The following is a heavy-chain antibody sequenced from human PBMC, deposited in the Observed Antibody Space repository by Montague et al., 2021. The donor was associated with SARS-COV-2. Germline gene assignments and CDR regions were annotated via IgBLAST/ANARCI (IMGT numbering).Heavy chain of an antibody. D-gene: IGHD3-10*01. CDR3: ARDFPTGRYYFDF. J-gene: IGHJ4*02. CDR2: INHSGTT. Sequence: SETLSLTCAVYGGSFSGYYWNWIRQPPGKGLEWIGEINHSGTTNYNPSLKSRLTISFNTSKNEFSLRLNSLTAADTAVYYCARDFPTGRYYFDFWGQGTLVIVSS. V-gene: IGHV4-34*01. CDR1: GGSFSGYY.